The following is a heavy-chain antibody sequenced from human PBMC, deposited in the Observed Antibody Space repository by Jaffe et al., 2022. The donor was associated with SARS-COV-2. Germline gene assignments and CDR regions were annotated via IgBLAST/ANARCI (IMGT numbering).Heavy chain of an antibody. D-gene: IGHD6-13*01. CDR3: ARILGSSSWYGGRYNWFDP. J-gene: IGHJ5*02. V-gene: IGHV2-26*01. Sequence: QVTLKESGPVLVKPTETLTLTCTVSGFSLSNARMGVSWIRQPPGKALEWLAHIFSNDEKSYSTSLKSRLTISKDTSKSQVVLTMTNMDPVDTATYYCARILGSSSWYGGRYNWFDPWGQGTLVTVSS. CDR2: IFSNDEK. CDR1: GFSLSNARMG.